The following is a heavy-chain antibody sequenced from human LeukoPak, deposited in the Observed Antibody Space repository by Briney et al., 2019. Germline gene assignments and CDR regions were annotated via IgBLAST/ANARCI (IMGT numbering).Heavy chain of an antibody. V-gene: IGHV4-61*02. CDR1: GVSISSGSYY. D-gene: IGHD3-3*01. Sequence: TSQTLSLTCTVSGVSISSGSYYWGWLRQPAGKGLEWIGRIYTSGSTNYNPSLKSRVTISVDTSKNQFSLKLSSVTAADTAVYYCARDAFEVRNYDFWSGYYYYYYGMDVWGQGTTVTVSS. CDR2: IYTSGST. J-gene: IGHJ6*02. CDR3: ARDAFEVRNYDFWSGYYYYYYGMDV.